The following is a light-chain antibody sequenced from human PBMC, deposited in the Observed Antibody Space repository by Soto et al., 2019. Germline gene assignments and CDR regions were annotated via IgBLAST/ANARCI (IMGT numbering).Light chain of an antibody. CDR3: QHRINWPLT. Sequence: EIVLTQSPATLSLSPGERVILSCRASQSVSSYLNWYQQKPGQAPRLLIYDASNRATGIPARFSGSGSGTDFTLTISSLDPEDFAVYYCQHRINWPLTFGGGTKLEIK. J-gene: IGKJ4*01. CDR1: QSVSSY. CDR2: DAS. V-gene: IGKV3-11*01.